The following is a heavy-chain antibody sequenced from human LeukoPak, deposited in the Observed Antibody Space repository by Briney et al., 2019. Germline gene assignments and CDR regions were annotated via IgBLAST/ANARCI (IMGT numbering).Heavy chain of an antibody. CDR2: ISYDGSNK. Sequence: GGSLRLSCAASGFTFSSYAMSWVRQAPGKGLEWVAVISYDGSNKYYADSVKGRFTISRDNSKNTLYLQMNSLRAEDTAVYFCARMWGSSWSYFDYWGQGTLVTVSS. V-gene: IGHV3-30-3*01. CDR3: ARMWGSSWSYFDY. CDR1: GFTFSSYA. D-gene: IGHD6-13*01. J-gene: IGHJ4*02.